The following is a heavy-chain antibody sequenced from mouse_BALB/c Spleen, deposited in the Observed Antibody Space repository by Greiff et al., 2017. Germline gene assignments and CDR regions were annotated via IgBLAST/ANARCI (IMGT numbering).Heavy chain of an antibody. J-gene: IGHJ4*01. D-gene: IGHD2-3*01. CDR2: ISYSGST. CDR1: GYSITSYYA. V-gene: IGHV3-2*02. Sequence: EVKLQESGPGLVKPSQSLSLTCTVTGYSITSYYAWNWIRQSPGDKLEWMGYISYSGSTSYNPSLKSRISITRDTSKNQFFLQLNSVTTEDTATYYCAREGDGYPYYAMDDWGQGTSVTVSS. CDR3: AREGDGYPYYAMDD.